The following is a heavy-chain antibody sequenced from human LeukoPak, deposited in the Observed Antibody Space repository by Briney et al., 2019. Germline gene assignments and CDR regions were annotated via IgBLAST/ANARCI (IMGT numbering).Heavy chain of an antibody. Sequence: GGSLRLSCAASGFTFTSYTMNWVRQAPGKGLEWVASIGTTSTFIHYADSVKGRFTISRDNAQDSLFLQMNSLGAEDTAVYYCVRENHGSFDYWGQGSLVTVSS. D-gene: IGHD1-14*01. V-gene: IGHV3-21*01. CDR2: IGTTSTFI. CDR3: VRENHGSFDY. J-gene: IGHJ4*02. CDR1: GFTFTSYT.